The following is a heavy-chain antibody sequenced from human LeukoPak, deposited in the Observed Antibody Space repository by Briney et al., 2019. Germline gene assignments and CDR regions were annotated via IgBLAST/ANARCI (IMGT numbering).Heavy chain of an antibody. D-gene: IGHD4-17*01. Sequence: GGSLRLSCAASGFTFSDYYMSWIRQAPGKGLEWVANIKQDGSEKYYVDSVKGRFTISRDNAKNSLYLQMNSLRAEDTAVYYCARERYGDYVNYFDYWGQGTLVTVSS. J-gene: IGHJ4*02. CDR3: ARERYGDYVNYFDY. CDR2: IKQDGSEK. CDR1: GFTFSDYY. V-gene: IGHV3-7*01.